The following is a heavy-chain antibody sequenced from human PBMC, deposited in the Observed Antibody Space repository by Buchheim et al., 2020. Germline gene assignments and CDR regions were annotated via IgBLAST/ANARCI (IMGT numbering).Heavy chain of an antibody. J-gene: IGHJ6*02. D-gene: IGHD3-3*01. CDR3: AKEYKVLRFLEWLPVYGMDV. CDR1: GFTFSSYG. V-gene: IGHV3-30*18. CDR2: ISYDGSNK. Sequence: QVQLVESGGGVVQPGRSLRLSCAASGFTFSSYGMHWVRQAPGKGLEWVAVISYDGSNKYYADSVKGRFTISRDNSKNTLYLQMNSLRAEDTAVYYWAKEYKVLRFLEWLPVYGMDVWGQGTT.